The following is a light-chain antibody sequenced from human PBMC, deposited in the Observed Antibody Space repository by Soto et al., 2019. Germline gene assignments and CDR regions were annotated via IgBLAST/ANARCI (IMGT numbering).Light chain of an antibody. CDR3: QQYGSSPLWT. V-gene: IGKV3-20*01. CDR1: QSVSSN. CDR2: GAS. Sequence: EILMTQSPATLSVSPGARATLSCRASQSVSSNLAWYQHKPGQAPRLLIYGASSRATGIPDRFSGSGSGTDFTPTISRLEPEDFAVYYCQQYGSSPLWTFGQGTKVDIK. J-gene: IGKJ1*01.